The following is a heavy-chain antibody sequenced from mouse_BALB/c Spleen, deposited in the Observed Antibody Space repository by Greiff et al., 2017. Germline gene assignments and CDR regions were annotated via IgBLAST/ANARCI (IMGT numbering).Heavy chain of an antibody. Sequence: LQHPGSELVRPGASVKLSCTASVYTFTSYWVHWVKQRPGQGLEWIGNIYPGSGSTNYDEKFKSKATLTVDTSSSTAYMQLSSLTSEDSAVYYCTRSYGNFFAYWGQGTLVTVSA. CDR3: TRSYGNFFAY. CDR2: IYPGSGST. CDR1: VYTFTSYW. D-gene: IGHD2-10*02. J-gene: IGHJ3*01. V-gene: IGHV1S22*01.